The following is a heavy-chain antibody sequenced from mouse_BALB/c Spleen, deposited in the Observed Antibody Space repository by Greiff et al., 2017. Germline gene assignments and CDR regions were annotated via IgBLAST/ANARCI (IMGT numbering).Heavy chain of an antibody. V-gene: IGHV1-66*01. Sequence: QVQLQQSGPELVKPGASVKISCKASGYSFTSYYIHWVKQRPGQGLEWIGWIFPGSGNTKYNEKFKGKATLTADTSSSTAYMQLSSLTSEDSAVYFCARGDYGNGYAMDYWGQGTSVTVSS. CDR1: GYSFTSYY. J-gene: IGHJ4*01. D-gene: IGHD2-1*01. CDR2: IFPGSGNT. CDR3: ARGDYGNGYAMDY.